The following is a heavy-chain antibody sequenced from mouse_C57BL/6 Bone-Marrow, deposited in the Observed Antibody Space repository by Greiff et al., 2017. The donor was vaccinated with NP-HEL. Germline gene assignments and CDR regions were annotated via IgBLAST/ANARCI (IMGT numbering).Heavy chain of an antibody. Sequence: EVKLMESGGGLVQPGESLKLSCESNEYAFPSHDMSWVRKTPEKRLELVAAINSDGGSTYYPDTMERRFIISRDKTKKTLYLQMSSLSAEDTALYYCARTGTGPDYWGQGTTLTVSS. V-gene: IGHV5-2*01. CDR2: INSDGGST. D-gene: IGHD4-1*01. CDR1: EYAFPSHD. J-gene: IGHJ2*01. CDR3: ARTGTGPDY.